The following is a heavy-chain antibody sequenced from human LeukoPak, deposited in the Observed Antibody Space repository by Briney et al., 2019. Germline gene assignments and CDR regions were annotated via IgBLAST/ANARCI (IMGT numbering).Heavy chain of an antibody. CDR3: ARAVGYGVGSYGFDI. D-gene: IGHD3-10*01. CDR1: GFTLSSKV. J-gene: IGHJ3*02. CDR2: IIRDGTGT. Sequence: GGSLRLSCAASGFTLSSKVMHWVRQAPGTGPVWVSRIIRDGTGTDYADSVKGRFTISRDIATNTLYLQMNSLRAEDTAVYYCARAVGYGVGSYGFDIWGQGTTVTVSS. V-gene: IGHV3-74*01.